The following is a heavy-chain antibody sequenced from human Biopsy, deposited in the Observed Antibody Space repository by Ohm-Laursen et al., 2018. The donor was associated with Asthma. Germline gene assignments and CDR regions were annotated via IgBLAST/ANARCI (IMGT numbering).Heavy chain of an antibody. Sequence: GASVKVSCKPSGYTFIGYHIHWVRQAPGQGLEWMGRINPNSGGTNYAQKFRGRVTMTSDTSISTAYMELSRLRSDDTALYYCARGQKSPGDRWFDPWGQGTLVTVSS. J-gene: IGHJ5*02. V-gene: IGHV1-2*06. CDR1: GYTFIGYH. D-gene: IGHD7-27*01. CDR2: INPNSGGT. CDR3: ARGQKSPGDRWFDP.